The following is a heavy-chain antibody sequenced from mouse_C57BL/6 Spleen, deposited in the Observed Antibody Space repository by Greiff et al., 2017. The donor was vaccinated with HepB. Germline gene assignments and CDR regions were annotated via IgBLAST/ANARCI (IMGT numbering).Heavy chain of an antibody. V-gene: IGHV1-69*01. CDR1: GYTFTSYW. D-gene: IGHD1-1*01. CDR3: ARYYYAFDY. J-gene: IGHJ2*01. Sequence: QVQLQQPGAELVMPGASVKLSCKASGYTFTSYWMHWVKQRPGQGLEWIGEIDPSDSYTNYNQKFKGKSTLTVDKSSSTAYMQLSSLTSDDSAVYYCARYYYAFDYWGQGTTLTVSS. CDR2: IDPSDSYT.